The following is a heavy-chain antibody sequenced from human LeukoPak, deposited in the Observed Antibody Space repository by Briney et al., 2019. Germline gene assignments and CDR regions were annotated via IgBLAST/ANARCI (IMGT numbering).Heavy chain of an antibody. Sequence: PGGSLRLSCTTSGFTFSNFGMHWVRQAPGKGLERVAFILYSGNNKYYAESVKGRFTISRDNSKRTVFLQMNSLRVDDTAVYYCAKDQEIKGTTLFYFDFWGQGNQVTVSS. CDR1: GFTFSNFG. D-gene: IGHD1-14*01. J-gene: IGHJ4*02. V-gene: IGHV3-30*02. CDR3: AKDQEIKGTTLFYFDF. CDR2: ILYSGNNK.